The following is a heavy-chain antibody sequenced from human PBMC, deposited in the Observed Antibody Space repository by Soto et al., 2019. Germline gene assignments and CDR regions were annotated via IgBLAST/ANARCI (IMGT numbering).Heavy chain of an antibody. D-gene: IGHD1-26*01. V-gene: IGHV3-33*01. Sequence: GGSLRLSCAASGFTFSNYGMHWVRQAPGKGLEWVAIIWHDGNNKYYADSVRGRFIISRDNSKNRLYLQMNSLRAEDTAVYYCASDLVGASDSYGLDVWGQGXPVTVSS. CDR2: IWHDGNNK. J-gene: IGHJ6*02. CDR1: GFTFSNYG. CDR3: ASDLVGASDSYGLDV.